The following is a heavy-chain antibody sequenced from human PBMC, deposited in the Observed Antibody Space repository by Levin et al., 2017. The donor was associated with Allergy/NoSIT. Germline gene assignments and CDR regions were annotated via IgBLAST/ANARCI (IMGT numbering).Heavy chain of an antibody. CDR1: GFTFSKSW. CDR3: ARDSPSAFDI. Sequence: VASVKVSCAASGFTFSKSWMHWIRQAPGKGLVWVSRINSDGSSIVYADSVKGRFTISRDNTKNTLYLQMNSLRGEDTAVYYCARDSPSAFDIWGQGTMVTVSS. CDR2: INSDGSSI. D-gene: IGHD2-2*01. J-gene: IGHJ3*02. V-gene: IGHV3-74*01.